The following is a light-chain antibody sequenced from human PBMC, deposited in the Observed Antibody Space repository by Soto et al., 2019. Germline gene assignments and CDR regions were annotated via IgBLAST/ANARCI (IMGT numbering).Light chain of an antibody. J-gene: IGLJ1*01. CDR3: QAWDSSTAV. CDR1: RLGDKY. V-gene: IGLV3-1*01. CDR2: EDN. Sequence: SYELTQPPSVSVSPGQTASITCSGDRLGDKYACWYQQKSGQSPVLVIYEDNKRPSGIPERFSGSNSGNTATLTIIGTQAMDEADYYCQAWDSSTAVVGTGTKVTVL.